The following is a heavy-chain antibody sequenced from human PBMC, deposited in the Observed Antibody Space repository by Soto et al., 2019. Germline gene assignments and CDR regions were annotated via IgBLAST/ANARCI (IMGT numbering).Heavy chain of an antibody. CDR1: GFTFSNYA. Sequence: PGGSLRLSCSASGFTFSNYALNWARQAPGKGLAYVSSISSSGGFTYYSDSVKGRFTISRDNSKNTLYLQMTSLRPEDTAVYYCVTTGHCSGTRCYEFRDYYDGVDVWGQGTTVTVSS. CDR3: VTTGHCSGTRCYEFRDYYDGVDV. CDR2: ISSSGGFT. J-gene: IGHJ6*02. D-gene: IGHD2-2*01. V-gene: IGHV3-64D*06.